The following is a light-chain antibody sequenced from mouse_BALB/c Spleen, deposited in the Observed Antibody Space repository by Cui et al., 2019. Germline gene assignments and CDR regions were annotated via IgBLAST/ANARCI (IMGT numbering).Light chain of an antibody. CDR1: SSVSY. CDR2: DTS. CDR3: QQWSSYPRT. J-gene: IGKJ1*01. Sequence: QFVRTQSPAIMSSSPGEKVTMPCSASSSVSYMYWYQQKPGSSPRLLIYDTSNLASGVPVRFSGSGSGTSYSFTISRMEAEDAATYYCQQWSSYPRTFGGGTKLEIK. V-gene: IGKV4-55*01.